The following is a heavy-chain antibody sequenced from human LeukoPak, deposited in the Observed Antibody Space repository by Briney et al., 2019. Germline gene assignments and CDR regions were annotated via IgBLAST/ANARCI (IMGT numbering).Heavy chain of an antibody. CDR1: GFTFSSYD. D-gene: IGHD2-2*01. CDR3: ARDSKEGSRNWFDP. CDR2: IRYDGSNK. V-gene: IGHV3-33*01. J-gene: IGHJ5*02. Sequence: PGGSLRLSCAASGFTFSSYDMHWVRRAPGKGLEWVAVIRYDGSNKYYADSVKGRFTISRDNSKSTLYLQMNSLRAEDTAVYYCARDSKEGSRNWFDPWGQGTLVTVSS.